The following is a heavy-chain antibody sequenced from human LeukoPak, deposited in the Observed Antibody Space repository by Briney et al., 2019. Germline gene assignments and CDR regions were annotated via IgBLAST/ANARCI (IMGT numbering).Heavy chain of an antibody. CDR2: ISYDGSNK. V-gene: IGHV3-30-3*01. Sequence: GGPRRLSCEAPGFTFSSYAMHWVAQAQGKGPEWVAVISYDGSNKYYADSVKGRFTITRDNSKNKLYLQRNSLRAEDKAVYYCARERFRGGEGAFDIWGQGTMVIVSS. CDR1: GFTFSSYA. CDR3: ARERFRGGEGAFDI. J-gene: IGHJ3*02. D-gene: IGHD3-16*01.